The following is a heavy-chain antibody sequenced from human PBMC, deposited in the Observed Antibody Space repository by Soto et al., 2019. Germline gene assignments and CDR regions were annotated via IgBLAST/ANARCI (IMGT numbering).Heavy chain of an antibody. CDR2: TRHDGSNT. J-gene: IGHJ4*02. CDR3: ARDGVGATTYFGYFDY. D-gene: IGHD1-26*01. V-gene: IGHV3-33*01. Sequence: GGAPRLSCAASGFTLSGYGMPWGPPAPGKGLEWVAVTRHDGSNTYYADSVRGRFTISRDNSKKTLYLQMNSLRAEDTAVYYCARDGVGATTYFGYFDYWGQGTLVTVSS. CDR1: GFTLSGYG.